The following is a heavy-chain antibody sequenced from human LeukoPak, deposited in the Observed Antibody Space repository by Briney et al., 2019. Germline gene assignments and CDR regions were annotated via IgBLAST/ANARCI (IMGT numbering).Heavy chain of an antibody. CDR3: AKDMGWLQLNY. J-gene: IGHJ4*02. CDR2: IDKSGSPK. D-gene: IGHD5-24*01. CDR1: GFTFSDYY. V-gene: IGHV3-11*01. Sequence: GGSLRLSCAASGFTFSDYYIIWIRQAPGKGLECVSYIDKSGSPKYYADSVKGRFTISRDNAKNSLFLQMNSLRAEDTAVYYCAKDMGWLQLNYWGQGILVTVSS.